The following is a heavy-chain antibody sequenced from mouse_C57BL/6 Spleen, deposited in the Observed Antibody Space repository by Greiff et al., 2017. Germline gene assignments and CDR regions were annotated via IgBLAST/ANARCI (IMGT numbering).Heavy chain of an antibody. D-gene: IGHD1-1*01. V-gene: IGHV1-5*01. CDR1: GYTFTSYW. Sequence: EVQLQQSGTVLARPGASVKMSCKTSGYTFTSYWLHWVKQRPGQGLEWIGAFYPGNSDTSYNQKFKGKAKLTAVTSASTAYMELSSLTNEDSAVYYCTRWAVITTVVATDAMDYWGQGTSVTVSS. J-gene: IGHJ4*01. CDR3: TRWAVITTVVATDAMDY. CDR2: FYPGNSDT.